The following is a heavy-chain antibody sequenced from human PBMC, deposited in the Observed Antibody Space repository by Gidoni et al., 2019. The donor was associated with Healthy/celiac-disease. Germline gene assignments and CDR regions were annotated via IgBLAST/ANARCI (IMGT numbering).Heavy chain of an antibody. Sequence: QVQLQESGPGLVKPSETLSLTCTVSGGSISSYYWSWIRQPPGKGMEWIGYIYYSGSTNYNPSLKSRVTISVDTSKTQFSLKLSSVTAADTAVYYFARALWGNYYSFDYWGQGPLVTVSS. CDR2: IYYSGST. CDR3: ARALWGNYYSFDY. J-gene: IGHJ4*02. D-gene: IGHD3-10*01. CDR1: GGSISSYY. V-gene: IGHV4-59*01.